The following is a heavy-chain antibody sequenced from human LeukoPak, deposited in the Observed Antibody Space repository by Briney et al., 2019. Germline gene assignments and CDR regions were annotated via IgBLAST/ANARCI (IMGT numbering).Heavy chain of an antibody. Sequence: GGSLRLSCVASGFTFSNAWMNWVRQAPGKGLEWVSSISSSSSYIYYADSVKGRFTISRDNSKNTLYLQMNSLRAEDTAVYYCAKFGRWDYYDSSGYTPYYFDYWGQGTLVTVSS. CDR2: ISSSSSYI. CDR3: AKFGRWDYYDSSGYTPYYFDY. V-gene: IGHV3-21*04. J-gene: IGHJ4*02. D-gene: IGHD3-22*01. CDR1: GFTFSNAW.